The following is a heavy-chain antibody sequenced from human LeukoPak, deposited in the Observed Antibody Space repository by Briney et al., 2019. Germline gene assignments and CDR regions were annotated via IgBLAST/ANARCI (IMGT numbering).Heavy chain of an antibody. CDR3: ARVALGTGLMSVDY. Sequence: SQTLSLTCTVSGGSITSGRYYWSWVRQPAGKGLEWIGRIYASGSTKYDPSLGSRVTISVDKSKNQFSLKLSSVTAADTAVYYCARVALGTGLMSVDYWGQGTLVTVSS. CDR2: IYASGST. D-gene: IGHD3-10*02. CDR1: GGSITSGRYY. J-gene: IGHJ4*02. V-gene: IGHV4-61*02.